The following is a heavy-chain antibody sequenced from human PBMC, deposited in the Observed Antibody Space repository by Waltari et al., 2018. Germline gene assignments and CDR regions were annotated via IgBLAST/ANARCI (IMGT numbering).Heavy chain of an antibody. V-gene: IGHV3-23*04. J-gene: IGHJ4*02. CDR1: GFTFSSYA. D-gene: IGHD5-18*01. Sequence: EVQLVESGGGLVQPGGSLRLSCAASGFTFSSYAMSWVRQAPGKGLEWVSAISGSGVSTYYADSGKGRFTISRDNSKNTLYLQMNSLRAEDTAVYYCAKGLRGIQLWSDYWGQGTLVTVSS. CDR2: ISGSGVST. CDR3: AKGLRGIQLWSDY.